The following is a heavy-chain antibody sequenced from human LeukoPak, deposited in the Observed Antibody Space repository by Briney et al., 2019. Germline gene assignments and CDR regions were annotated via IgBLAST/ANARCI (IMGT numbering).Heavy chain of an antibody. CDR1: GFTFSAFE. D-gene: IGHD3-9*01. CDR3: ARDLGTDTGYTNRFDL. V-gene: IGHV3-13*01. CDR2: IGNNFKT. J-gene: IGHJ5*02. Sequence: PGGSLRLSCTASGFTFSAFEMLWVRQPTGKGLEWVSAIGNNFKTYYLDSVRGRFTISRENAKNSVYLQMNSLGAGDTAVYYCARDLGTDTGYTNRFDLWGRGTLVTVSS.